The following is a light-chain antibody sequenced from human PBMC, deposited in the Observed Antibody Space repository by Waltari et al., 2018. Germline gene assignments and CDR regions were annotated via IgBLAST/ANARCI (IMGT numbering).Light chain of an antibody. Sequence: QSALTQPPSASGSPGQSVTISCTGTTSDVGAYNIVSWYQHHPGKAPKLRIHEVTQRPSGLPDRSSGPESGNPDFLTVSFLQAEDEADYHCTSYAGSNTVIFGGGTKLTVL. CDR3: TSYAGSNTVI. J-gene: IGLJ2*01. V-gene: IGLV2-8*01. CDR1: TSDVGAYNI. CDR2: EVT.